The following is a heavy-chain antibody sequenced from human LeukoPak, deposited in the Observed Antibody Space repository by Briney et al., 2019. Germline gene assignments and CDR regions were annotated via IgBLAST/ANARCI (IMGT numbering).Heavy chain of an antibody. Sequence: GASVKVSCKASGGTFSSYAISWVRQAPGQGLEWMGGIIPIFGTANYAQKFQGRVTITADKSTSTAYMELSSLRSEDTAVYYCARAHRGRLTGLDYWGRGTLVTVSS. J-gene: IGHJ4*02. V-gene: IGHV1-69*06. CDR3: ARAHRGRLTGLDY. D-gene: IGHD1-14*01. CDR2: IIPIFGTA. CDR1: GGTFSSYA.